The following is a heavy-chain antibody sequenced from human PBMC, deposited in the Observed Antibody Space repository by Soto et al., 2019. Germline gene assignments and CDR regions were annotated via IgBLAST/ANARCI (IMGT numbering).Heavy chain of an antibody. D-gene: IGHD2-2*01. Sequence: PSETLSLTCTVSGGSISSYYWSWIRQPPGKGLEWIGYIYYSGSTNYNPSLKSRVTISVDTSKNQYSLKLSSVTAADTAVYYCARTPRYCSSTSCYFRSHYYYYMDVWGKGTTVTVSS. CDR1: GGSISSYY. J-gene: IGHJ6*03. V-gene: IGHV4-59*08. CDR3: ARTPRYCSSTSCYFRSHYYYYMDV. CDR2: IYYSGST.